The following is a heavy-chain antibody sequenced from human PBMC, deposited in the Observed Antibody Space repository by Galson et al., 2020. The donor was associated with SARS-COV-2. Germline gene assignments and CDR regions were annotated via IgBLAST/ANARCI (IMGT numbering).Heavy chain of an antibody. CDR3: AKDFVRGIGYKDV. J-gene: IGHJ6*02. CDR2: TSATT. Sequence: ESLKLPCVASGFTFSRYRMSWVRQAPGQGLEWVATTSATTYYADSVRPRFIISRDDSKNTLYLQMNGLSADDTAVYYCAKDFVRGIGYKDVWGPGTTVCVSS. D-gene: IGHD3-10*02. CDR1: GFTFSRYR. V-gene: IGHV3-23*01.